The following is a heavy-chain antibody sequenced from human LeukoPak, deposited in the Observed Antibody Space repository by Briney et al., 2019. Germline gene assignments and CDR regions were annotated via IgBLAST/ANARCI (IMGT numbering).Heavy chain of an antibody. CDR1: GFTFSSYA. J-gene: IGHJ4*02. CDR2: ISDSGGST. Sequence: PGGSLRLSCAASGFTFSSYAMSWVRQAPWKGLEWVSAISDSGGSTYYADSVKGRFTISRDNSKNTLYLQMNSLRAEDTAVYYCAKDRDTVSDFDYWGQGTLVTVSS. V-gene: IGHV3-23*01. D-gene: IGHD5-18*01. CDR3: AKDRDTVSDFDY.